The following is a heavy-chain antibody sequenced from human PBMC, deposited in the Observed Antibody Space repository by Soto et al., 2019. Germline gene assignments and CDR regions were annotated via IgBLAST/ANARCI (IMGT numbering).Heavy chain of an antibody. CDR3: ARAGGYSIFFTQKTAYDMDV. Sequence: PGGSLRLSCAASGFTFSSYSMNWVRQAPGKGLEWVSSISSSSSYIYYADSVKGRFTISRDNAKNSLYLQMNSLRAEDTAVYYCARAGGYSIFFTQKTAYDMDVWGQGTTVTVSS. J-gene: IGHJ6*02. CDR1: GFTFSSYS. V-gene: IGHV3-21*01. CDR2: ISSSSSYI. D-gene: IGHD2-21*01.